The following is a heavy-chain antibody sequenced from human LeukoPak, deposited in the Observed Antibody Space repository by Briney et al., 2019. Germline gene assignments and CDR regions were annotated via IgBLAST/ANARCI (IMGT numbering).Heavy chain of an antibody. D-gene: IGHD4-11*01. CDR2: IYISGTT. CDR1: GGSISSYY. CDR3: ARGVTTSRFLDY. J-gene: IGHJ4*02. Sequence: SETLSLTCTVSGGSISSYYWSWIRQPAGKGLEWIGRIYISGTTNYNPSLESRVTMSVDTSKNQLSLRLSSVTAADTAVYYCARGVTTSRFLDYWGQGTLVTVSS. V-gene: IGHV4-4*07.